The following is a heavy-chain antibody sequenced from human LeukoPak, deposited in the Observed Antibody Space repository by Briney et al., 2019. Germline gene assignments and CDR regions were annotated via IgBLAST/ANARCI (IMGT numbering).Heavy chain of an antibody. CDR2: INPYDNST. CDR1: GYTFIYYD. D-gene: IGHD3-9*01. J-gene: IGHJ4*02. V-gene: IGHV1-46*01. Sequence: AASVKVSCKASGYTFIYYDMHWVRQAPGQGLEWVGTINPYDNSTNYAQKFQGRVTMTRDMSTSTVYMELNSLRSEDTAVYYCARGVNLRYFDWLLTDYFDYWGQGTLVTVSS. CDR3: ARGVNLRYFDWLLTDYFDY.